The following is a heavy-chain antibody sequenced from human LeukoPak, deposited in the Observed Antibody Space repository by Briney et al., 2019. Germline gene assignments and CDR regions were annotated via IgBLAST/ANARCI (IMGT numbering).Heavy chain of an antibody. J-gene: IGHJ4*02. V-gene: IGHV3-23*01. CDR1: GFSFSSYG. Sequence: PGGSLRLSCADSGFSFSSYGIKWVRQAPGKGLEWVSGISGSGDITYYADSVKGRFTISRDNSRNTLYLQMNSLRAEDTAVYYCARRSKSSAIWYYFDYWGQGTLVTVSS. CDR2: ISGSGDIT. D-gene: IGHD6-25*01. CDR3: ARRSKSSAIWYYFDY.